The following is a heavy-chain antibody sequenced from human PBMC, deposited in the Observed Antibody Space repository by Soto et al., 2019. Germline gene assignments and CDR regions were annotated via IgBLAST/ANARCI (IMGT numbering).Heavy chain of an antibody. Sequence: QVHLVQSGAEVKKPGASVKVSCQGSGYAFTTYGITWVRQAPGQGLEWMGWISAHNGNTNYAQKRQGRVTVTRDTSTSTAYMELGSLRYDDPAVYYCARGRYGDYWGQGALVTVSS. CDR3: ARGRYGDY. J-gene: IGHJ4*02. CDR2: ISAHNGNT. CDR1: GYAFTTYG. D-gene: IGHD1-1*01. V-gene: IGHV1-18*01.